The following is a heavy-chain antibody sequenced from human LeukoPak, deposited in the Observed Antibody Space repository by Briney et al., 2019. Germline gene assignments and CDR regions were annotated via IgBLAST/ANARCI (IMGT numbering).Heavy chain of an antibody. CDR3: ATPKADYYPFDY. D-gene: IGHD3-22*01. V-gene: IGHV3-30*02. J-gene: IGHJ4*02. Sequence: GGSLRLSCAASGFTFSSYGIHWVRQAPGKGLEWVTFIGYDGSNKLYADSVKGRFTISRDNSKNTVYLQMNSLRAEDTAVYYCATPKADYYPFDYWGQGTLVTVSS. CDR1: GFTFSSYG. CDR2: IGYDGSNK.